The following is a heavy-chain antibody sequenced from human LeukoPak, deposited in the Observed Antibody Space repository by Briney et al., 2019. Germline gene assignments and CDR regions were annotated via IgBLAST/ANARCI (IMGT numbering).Heavy chain of an antibody. CDR2: IYYSGST. Sequence: SETLSLTCTVSGCSISSSSYYWGWLRQPPGKGLEWIGSIYYSGSTYYNPSLKSRVTISVDTSKNQFSLKLSSVTAADTAVYYCATHRDLYWGQGTLVTVSS. J-gene: IGHJ4*02. D-gene: IGHD1-14*01. CDR3: ATHRDLY. CDR1: GCSISSSSYY. V-gene: IGHV4-39*01.